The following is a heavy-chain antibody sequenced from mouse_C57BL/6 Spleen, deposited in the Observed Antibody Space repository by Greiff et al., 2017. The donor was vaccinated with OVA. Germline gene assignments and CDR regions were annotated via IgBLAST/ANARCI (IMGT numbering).Heavy chain of an antibody. CDR3: ARSDYYSNSAWFAY. CDR2: INPNNGGT. CDR1: GYTFNDYN. D-gene: IGHD2-5*01. J-gene: IGHJ3*01. Sequence: EVQLQQSGPELVKPGASVKIPCKASGYTFNDYNMDWVKQSHGKSLEWIGDINPNNGGTIYNQKFKGKATLTVDKSSSTAYMELRSLTSEDTAVYYCARSDYYSNSAWFAYWGQGTLVTVSA. V-gene: IGHV1-18*01.